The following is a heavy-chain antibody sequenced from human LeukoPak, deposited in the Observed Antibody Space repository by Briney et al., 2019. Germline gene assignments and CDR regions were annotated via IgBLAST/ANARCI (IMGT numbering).Heavy chain of an antibody. J-gene: IGHJ4*02. CDR2: IIPIFGTA. Sequence: SVKVSCKASGGTFSSYAISWVRQAPGQGLEWMGGIIPIFGTANYAQKFQGRVTITADESTSTAYMELSSLRSEDTAVYYCARLEEGATETDYWGQGTLVTVSS. CDR3: ARLEEGATETDY. CDR1: GGTFSSYA. V-gene: IGHV1-69*13. D-gene: IGHD1-26*01.